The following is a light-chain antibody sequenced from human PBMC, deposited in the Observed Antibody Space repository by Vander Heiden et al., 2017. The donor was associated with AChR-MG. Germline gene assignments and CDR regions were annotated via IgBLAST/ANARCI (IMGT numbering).Light chain of an antibody. CDR1: QSISSC. J-gene: IGKJ1*01. CDR3: QQYNSYPRT. CDR2: KAA. V-gene: IGKV1-5*03. Sequence: DIQMTQSPSTLSASVGDRVTITCRASQSISSCLAWYQQKPGKAPKLLIYKAASLESGVPSRYSGSGSGTEVTLTISSLQPDDFATYYGQQYNSYPRTFGQGTKVEIK.